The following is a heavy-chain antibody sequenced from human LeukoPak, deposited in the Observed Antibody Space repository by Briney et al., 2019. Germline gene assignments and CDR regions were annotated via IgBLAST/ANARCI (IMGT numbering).Heavy chain of an antibody. V-gene: IGHV6-1*01. CDR3: VRGVFLGYSYAYVYFDS. D-gene: IGHD5-18*01. Sequence: SQTLSLTCAISGDSVSSNSAAWNWIRQSPSRGLEWLGRTYYRSGWSNDYAASVKSRITINPDTSKNHFSLQLNSVTPEDTAIYYCVRGVFLGYSYAYVYFDSWGQGTLVTVSS. CDR1: GDSVSSNSAA. CDR2: TYYRSGWSN. J-gene: IGHJ4*02.